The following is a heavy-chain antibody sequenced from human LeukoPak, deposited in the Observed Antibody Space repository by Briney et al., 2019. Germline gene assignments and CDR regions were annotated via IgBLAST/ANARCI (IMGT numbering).Heavy chain of an antibody. CDR1: GFTFSAYS. J-gene: IGHJ4*02. D-gene: IGHD3-9*01. V-gene: IGHV3-23*01. Sequence: GGSLRLSCAASGFTFSAYSMSWVRQAPGKGLEWVSTLDGSGRTIYYADSVKGRFTISRDNSKNTLYLQMHSLRAEDTAVYYCAKDDPVVLRYFDWLSETFDYWGQGTLVTVSS. CDR2: LDGSGRTI. CDR3: AKDDPVVLRYFDWLSETFDY.